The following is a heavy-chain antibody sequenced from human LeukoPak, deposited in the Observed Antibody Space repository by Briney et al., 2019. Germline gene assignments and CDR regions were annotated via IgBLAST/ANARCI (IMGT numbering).Heavy chain of an antibody. Sequence: GASVKVSCKASGYTFTNNYMHWVRQAPGQGLEWMGITNPSGDNTWYAQKFQGRVTLTRDMATSTDYMEVSSLRSEDTAVYYCARDNSLGDSAWWFDPWGQGTLVTVSS. V-gene: IGHV1-46*01. CDR2: TNPSGDNT. CDR1: GYTFTNNY. D-gene: IGHD5-12*01. J-gene: IGHJ5*02. CDR3: ARDNSLGDSAWWFDP.